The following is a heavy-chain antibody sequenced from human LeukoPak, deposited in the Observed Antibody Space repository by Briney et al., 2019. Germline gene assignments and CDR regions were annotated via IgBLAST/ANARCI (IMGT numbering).Heavy chain of an antibody. V-gene: IGHV4-4*09. CDR3: ARQGYGGYEPAFDY. J-gene: IGHJ4*02. CDR1: GGSISSYY. CDR2: IYTSGST. D-gene: IGHD5-12*01. Sequence: SETLSLTCTVSGGSISSYYWSWIRQPPGKGLEWIGYIYTSGSTNYNPSLKSRVTISVDTSKNQFSLKLSSVTAADTAVYYCARQGYGGYEPAFDYWGQGTLVTVSS.